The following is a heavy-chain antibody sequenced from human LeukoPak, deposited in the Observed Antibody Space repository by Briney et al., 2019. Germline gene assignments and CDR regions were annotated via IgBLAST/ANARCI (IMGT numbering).Heavy chain of an antibody. CDR3: GRAYDFSRH. CDR2: IKQVGSEK. J-gene: IGHJ4*02. CDR1: GFSLRGIW. Sequence: GGSLRLSCAPPGFSLRGIWITWVPPAPGKGLGWVAHIKQVGSEKNYVDSVKGLFTISRDNAKNSLYLQMNSLRAEDTALYYCGRAYDFSRHWGQGTLVTVSS. V-gene: IGHV3-7*01. D-gene: IGHD3-3*01.